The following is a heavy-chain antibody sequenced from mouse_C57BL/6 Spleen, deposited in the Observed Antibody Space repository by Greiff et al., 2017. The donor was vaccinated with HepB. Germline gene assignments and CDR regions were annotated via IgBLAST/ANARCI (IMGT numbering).Heavy chain of an antibody. CDR1: GYTFTNYW. J-gene: IGHJ4*01. CDR3: ATGYYGSRGYAMDY. V-gene: IGHV1-63*01. CDR2: IYPGGGYT. Sequence: QVQLQQSGAELVRPGTSVKMSCKASGYTFTNYWIGWAKQRPGHGLEWIGDIYPGGGYTNYNEKFKGKATLTADKSSSTAYMQFSSLTSEDSAIYYCATGYYGSRGYAMDYWGQGTSVTVSS. D-gene: IGHD1-1*01.